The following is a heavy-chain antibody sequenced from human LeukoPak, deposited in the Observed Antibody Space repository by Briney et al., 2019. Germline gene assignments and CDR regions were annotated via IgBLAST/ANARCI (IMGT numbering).Heavy chain of an antibody. Sequence: SETLSLTCTVSGGSISSGGYYWSWIRQHPGKGLEWIGYIYYSGSTYYNPSLKSRVTISVDTSKNQFSLKLSSVTAADTAVYYSARGEMATDQPAFDYWGQGTLVTVSS. J-gene: IGHJ4*02. V-gene: IGHV4-31*03. CDR3: ARGEMATDQPAFDY. CDR1: GGSISSGGYY. D-gene: IGHD5-24*01. CDR2: IYYSGST.